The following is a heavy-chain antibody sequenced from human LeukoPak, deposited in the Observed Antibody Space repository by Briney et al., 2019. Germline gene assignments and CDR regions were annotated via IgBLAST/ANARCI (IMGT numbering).Heavy chain of an antibody. J-gene: IGHJ4*02. CDR3: AKSGLNRFDY. V-gene: IGHV3-74*01. CDR2: INSAGSST. CDR1: GFTFSSCW. Sequence: PGGSLRLSCAASGFTFSSCWMHWVRQVPGEGLVWVSRINSAGSSTDYADSVKGRFTISRDNAKNTLYLQMNSLRVEDTAVYYCAKSGLNRFDYWGQGTLVTVSS. D-gene: IGHD2-15*01.